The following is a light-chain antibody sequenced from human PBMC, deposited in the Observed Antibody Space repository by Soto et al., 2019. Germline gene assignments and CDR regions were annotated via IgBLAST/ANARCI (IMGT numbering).Light chain of an antibody. CDR2: ANT. V-gene: IGLV1-40*01. CDR1: SSNIGADYD. J-gene: IGLJ1*01. CDR3: QYYDTSLTAFV. Sequence: QSVLTQPPSVSGAPGQRVTISCTGSSSNIGADYDVHWYQQFPGTAPKLLIFANTNRPSGVPGRFSGSKSGTSASLAITELQAEDEADYYCQYYDTSLTAFVFGTGTKVTVL.